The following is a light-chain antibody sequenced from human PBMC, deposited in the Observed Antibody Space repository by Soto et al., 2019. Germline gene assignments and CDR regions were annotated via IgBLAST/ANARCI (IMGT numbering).Light chain of an antibody. Sequence: EIVMTQSPATLSVSPGERATLSCRASQSVNINLAWYQQKPGQAPRLLIFGASSRANGIPARFSGSGSGTEFTLTISSLQSEDFAVYYCQQYDNWPPCTFGQGTKLEVK. CDR3: QQYDNWPPCT. J-gene: IGKJ2*02. V-gene: IGKV3-15*01. CDR1: QSVNIN. CDR2: GAS.